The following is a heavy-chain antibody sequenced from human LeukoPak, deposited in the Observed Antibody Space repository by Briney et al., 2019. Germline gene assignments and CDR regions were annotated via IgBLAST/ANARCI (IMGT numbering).Heavy chain of an antibody. D-gene: IGHD2-8*01. CDR2: IIQDGRER. Sequence: GGSLRLSCAASGFTFSSHWMSWVRQAPGKGLEWVANIIQDGRERYYVDSVKGRFIISRDNSKNSLYLQMNSLRAEDTAVYYCARVGLMVYASYYFDYWGQGALVAVSS. CDR3: ARVGLMVYASYYFDY. J-gene: IGHJ4*02. CDR1: GFTFSSHW. V-gene: IGHV3-7*01.